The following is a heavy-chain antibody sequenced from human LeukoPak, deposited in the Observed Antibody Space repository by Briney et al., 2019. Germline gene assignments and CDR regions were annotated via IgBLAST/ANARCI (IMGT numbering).Heavy chain of an antibody. Sequence: KTSETLSLTCTVSGGSISSYYWSWIRQPPGKGLEWIGFIYYSGSTNYNPSLKSRVTISVDTSKNQFSLKLSSVPAADTAVYYCARDRYYYGYGDYYYMDVWGKGTTVTISS. CDR2: IYYSGST. V-gene: IGHV4-59*01. CDR3: ARDRYYYGYGDYYYMDV. CDR1: GGSISSYY. J-gene: IGHJ6*03. D-gene: IGHD3-10*01.